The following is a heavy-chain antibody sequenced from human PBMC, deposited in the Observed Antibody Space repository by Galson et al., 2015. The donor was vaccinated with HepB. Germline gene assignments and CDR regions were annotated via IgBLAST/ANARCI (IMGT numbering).Heavy chain of an antibody. CDR1: GFTFSNAW. Sequence: SLRLSCAASGFTFSNAWMSWVRQAPGKGLEWVGRIKSKTDGGTTDYAAPVKGRFTISRDDSKNTLYLQMNSLKTEDTAVYYCTTRGPAAMLRPFDYWGQGTLVTVSS. CDR2: IKSKTDGGTT. D-gene: IGHD2-2*01. J-gene: IGHJ4*02. CDR3: TTRGPAAMLRPFDY. V-gene: IGHV3-15*01.